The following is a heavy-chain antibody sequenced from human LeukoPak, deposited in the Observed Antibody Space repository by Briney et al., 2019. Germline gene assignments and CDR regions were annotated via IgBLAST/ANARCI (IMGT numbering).Heavy chain of an antibody. CDR3: ARGPRSDY. CDR2: IYYSGST. Sequence: SGTLSLTCTVSGVSISSYYLSWVRQPPGKGLEWVGYIYYSGSTKYNASLKSRVTISVEESKKQFSLQLSSVTAADTVVYYWARGPRSDYWGQGTLVTVSS. CDR1: GVSISSYY. J-gene: IGHJ4*02. V-gene: IGHV4-59*01.